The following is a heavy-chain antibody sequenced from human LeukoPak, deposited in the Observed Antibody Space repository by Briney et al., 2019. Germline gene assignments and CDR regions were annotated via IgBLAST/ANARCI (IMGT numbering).Heavy chain of an antibody. CDR1: GYSFTNYW. D-gene: IGHD1-26*01. V-gene: IGHV5-51*01. Sequence: PGESLKISCKGSGYSFTNYWIGWVRQMPGKGLEWMGIICPGDSDTRYIPSFQGQVTISADKSINTAYLQWSSLKASDTAMYYCARRVDSYWFFDYWGQGTLVTVSS. CDR2: ICPGDSDT. J-gene: IGHJ4*02. CDR3: ARRVDSYWFFDY.